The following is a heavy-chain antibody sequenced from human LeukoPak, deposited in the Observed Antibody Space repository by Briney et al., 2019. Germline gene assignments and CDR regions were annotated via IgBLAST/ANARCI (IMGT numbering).Heavy chain of an antibody. CDR3: ARDLIYGSGSLDC. D-gene: IGHD3-10*01. CDR1: GFTFSRYW. Sequence: GGSLRLSCAASGFTFSRYWMHWVRQDPGKGLEWVSRITSDGGGTNNADSVKGRFTISRDNAKNTLYLQMNSLRVEDTAVYYCARDLIYGSGSLDCWGQGTLVTVSS. V-gene: IGHV3-74*01. CDR2: ITSDGGGT. J-gene: IGHJ4*02.